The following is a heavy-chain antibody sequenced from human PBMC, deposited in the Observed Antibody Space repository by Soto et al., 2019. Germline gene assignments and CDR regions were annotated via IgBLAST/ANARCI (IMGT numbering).Heavy chain of an antibody. Sequence: SVKVSCKASGGAISTIAITWVRRAPGQGLEWMGAFIPSFGTAIYAQKFQGRVTISADESTRSAYMDLSILRSDDTAVYYCTRAQFRYTGTYVAADWFDPWGQGTLVTVSS. CDR2: FIPSFGTA. CDR1: GGAISTIA. D-gene: IGHD1-26*01. CDR3: TRAQFRYTGTYVAADWFDP. J-gene: IGHJ5*02. V-gene: IGHV1-69*13.